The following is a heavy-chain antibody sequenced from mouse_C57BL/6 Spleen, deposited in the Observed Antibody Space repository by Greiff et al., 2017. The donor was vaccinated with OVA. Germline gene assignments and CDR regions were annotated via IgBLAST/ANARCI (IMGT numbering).Heavy chain of an antibody. V-gene: IGHV1-82*01. CDR3: ARYGSSCFDY. J-gene: IGHJ2*01. CDR1: GYAFSSSW. CDR2: IYPGDGDT. Sequence: QVQLKQSGPELVKPGASVKISCKASGYAFSSSWMNWVKQRPGKGLEWIGRIYPGDGDTNYNGKFKGKATLTADKSSSTAYMQLSSLTSEDSAVYFCARYGSSCFDYWGQGTTLTVSS. D-gene: IGHD1-1*01.